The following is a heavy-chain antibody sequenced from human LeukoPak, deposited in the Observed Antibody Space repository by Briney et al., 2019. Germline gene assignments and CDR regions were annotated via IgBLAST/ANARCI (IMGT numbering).Heavy chain of an antibody. V-gene: IGHV1-2*02. CDR3: ARGGSGWFDAFDI. D-gene: IGHD6-19*01. J-gene: IGHJ3*02. Sequence: ASVKVSCKASGYTFTGYYMHWVRQAPGQGPEWMGWINPNSGGTNYAQKFLGRVTMTRDTSITTAYMELSRLRSDDTAVYYCARGGSGWFDAFDIWGQGTMVTVSS. CDR2: INPNSGGT. CDR1: GYTFTGYY.